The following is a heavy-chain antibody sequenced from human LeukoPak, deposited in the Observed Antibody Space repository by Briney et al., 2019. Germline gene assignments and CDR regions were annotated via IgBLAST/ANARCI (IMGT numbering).Heavy chain of an antibody. CDR3: ATLGEDNTDTPFDY. D-gene: IGHD3-16*01. CDR2: INPTTGGT. J-gene: IGHJ4*02. Sequence: GASVKASCKTSGYTFIDYYIQWIRQAPGQGLEWMGRINPTTGGTDFAQKFQGKVSMTRDTSISTAYMELSRLGSDDTAVYYCATLGEDNTDTPFDYWGQGTLVTVSS. CDR1: GYTFIDYY. V-gene: IGHV1-2*06.